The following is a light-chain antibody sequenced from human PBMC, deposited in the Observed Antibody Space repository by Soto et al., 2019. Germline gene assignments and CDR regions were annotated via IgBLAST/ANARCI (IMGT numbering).Light chain of an antibody. Sequence: QSVLTQPPSVSGAPGQRVTISCTGSSSNIGAGYDVHWYQQLPGAAPKLLISGNSNRPSGVPDRFSGSKSGTSASLAITGLQAEDEADYYCQSYDSSLNGRVFGGGTKLTVL. V-gene: IGLV1-40*01. J-gene: IGLJ3*02. CDR3: QSYDSSLNGRV. CDR2: GNS. CDR1: SSNIGAGYD.